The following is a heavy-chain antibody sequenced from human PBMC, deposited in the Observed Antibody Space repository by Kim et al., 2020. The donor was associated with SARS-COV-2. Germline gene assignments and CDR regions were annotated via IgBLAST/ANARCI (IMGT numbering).Heavy chain of an antibody. D-gene: IGHD3-22*01. V-gene: IGHV3-43D*03. CDR3: AKDRRRDYYDSSGNYFDY. Sequence: KGRFTNSRDNSKNSLYLQMNSLRAEDTALYYCAKDRRRDYYDSSGNYFDYWGQGSLITVSS. J-gene: IGHJ4*02.